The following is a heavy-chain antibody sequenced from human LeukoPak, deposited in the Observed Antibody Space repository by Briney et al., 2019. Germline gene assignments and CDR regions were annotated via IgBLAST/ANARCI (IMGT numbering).Heavy chain of an antibody. Sequence: ASVKVSCKASGGTFSSYAISWVRQATGQGLEWMGWMNPNSGNTGYAQKFQGRVTMTRNTSISTAYMELSSLRSEDTAVYYCARGRGPVLFDYWGQGTLVTVSS. CDR3: ARGRGPVLFDY. CDR2: MNPNSGNT. D-gene: IGHD3-10*01. CDR1: GGTFSSYA. V-gene: IGHV1-8*02. J-gene: IGHJ4*02.